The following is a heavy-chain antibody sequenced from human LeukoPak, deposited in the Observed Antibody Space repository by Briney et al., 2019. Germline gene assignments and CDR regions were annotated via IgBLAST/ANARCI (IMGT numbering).Heavy chain of an antibody. D-gene: IGHD2-15*01. CDR1: GFTFSSYA. CDR3: AKIDGEDAEYCSGGSYYGGLDFDY. CDR2: ISGSGGST. V-gene: IGHV3-23*01. J-gene: IGHJ4*02. Sequence: GGSLRLSCAASGFTFSSYAMSWVRQAPGKGLEWVSAISGSGGSTYYADSVKGRFTISRDNSKNTLYLQMNSLRAEDTAVYYCAKIDGEDAEYCSGGSYYGGLDFDYWGQGTLVTVSS.